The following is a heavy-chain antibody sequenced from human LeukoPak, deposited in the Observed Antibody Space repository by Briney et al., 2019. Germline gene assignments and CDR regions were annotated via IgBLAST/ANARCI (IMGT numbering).Heavy chain of an antibody. Sequence: GGSLRLSCAASGFTFSSYEMNWVRQAPGKGLEWVSYISSSGSTIYYADSVKGRFTISRDNAKNSLYLQMNSLRVEDTAVYYCARGWGDAQWLVLGFSYYMDVWGKGTTVTISS. CDR1: GFTFSSYE. CDR2: ISSSGSTI. D-gene: IGHD6-19*01. J-gene: IGHJ6*03. CDR3: ARGWGDAQWLVLGFSYYMDV. V-gene: IGHV3-48*03.